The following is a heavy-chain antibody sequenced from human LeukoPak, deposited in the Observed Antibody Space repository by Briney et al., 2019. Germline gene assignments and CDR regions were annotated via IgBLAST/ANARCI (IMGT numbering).Heavy chain of an antibody. CDR1: GFTFSDYY. V-gene: IGHV3-11*04. CDR3: ARDGNYYDRSFSGGELYYYYMDV. J-gene: IGHJ6*03. Sequence: GRSLRLSCAASGFTFSDYYMNWIRQAPGKGLECVSYISGSGSTMYYADSVKGRFTISRDNAKNSLYLQMNSLRAEDTAVYYCARDGNYYDRSFSGGELYYYYMDVWGKGTTVTVSS. D-gene: IGHD3-22*01. CDR2: ISGSGSTM.